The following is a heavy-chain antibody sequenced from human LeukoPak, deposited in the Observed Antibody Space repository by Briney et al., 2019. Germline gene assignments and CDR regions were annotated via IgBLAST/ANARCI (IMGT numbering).Heavy chain of an antibody. CDR1: GFSFGNYG. V-gene: IGHV3-30*02. CDR3: AKLLTPFDC. D-gene: IGHD4/OR15-4a*01. J-gene: IGHJ5*01. CDR2: IRYDESNK. Sequence: PGGSLRLSCKASGFSFGNYGMHWARQAPGKGLEWVAFIRYDESNKYYADSVKGRFTISRDNSKNTLYLQMNSLRAEDTAVYYCAKLLTPFDCWGQGTLVTVSS.